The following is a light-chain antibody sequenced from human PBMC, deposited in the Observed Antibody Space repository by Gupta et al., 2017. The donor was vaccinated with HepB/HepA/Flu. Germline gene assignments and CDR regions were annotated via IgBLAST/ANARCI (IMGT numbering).Light chain of an antibody. CDR2: AAS. CDR1: QSISGY. J-gene: IGKJ1*01. V-gene: IGKV1-39*01. CDR3: QQSDTTPRT. Sequence: DIQMTQSPSSLSASVGDRVTITCRASQSISGYLNWYQQKPGKAPKVLIYAASSLQSGVPSRFSGSGSGTDFTLTISRLQPEDFATYYCQQSDTTPRTFGQGTKVEIK.